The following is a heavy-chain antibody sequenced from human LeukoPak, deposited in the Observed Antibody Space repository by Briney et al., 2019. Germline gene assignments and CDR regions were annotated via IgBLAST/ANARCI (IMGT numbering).Heavy chain of an antibody. CDR3: ARTTYYYDSSGYAY. D-gene: IGHD3-22*01. Sequence: GGSLRLSCAASGFNFVRYSMNWVRQAPGKGLEWVSYISSSSSSIYYADSVKGRFTISRDNAKNSLYLQMNSLRAEDTVVYYCARTTYYYDSSGYAYWGQGTLVTVSS. CDR2: ISSSSSSI. CDR1: GFNFVRYS. V-gene: IGHV3-48*04. J-gene: IGHJ4*02.